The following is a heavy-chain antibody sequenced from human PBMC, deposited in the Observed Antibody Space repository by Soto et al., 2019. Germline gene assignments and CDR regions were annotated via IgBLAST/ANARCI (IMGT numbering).Heavy chain of an antibody. Sequence: ASVKVSCKASGYTFTGYYMHWVRQAPGQGLEWMGWINPNSGGTNYAQKFQGWVTMTRDTSISTAYMELSRLRSDDTAVYYCARARDYGDYVADYWGRGTLVTVSS. CDR2: INPNSGGT. CDR1: GYTFTGYY. D-gene: IGHD4-17*01. J-gene: IGHJ4*02. CDR3: ARARDYGDYVADY. V-gene: IGHV1-2*04.